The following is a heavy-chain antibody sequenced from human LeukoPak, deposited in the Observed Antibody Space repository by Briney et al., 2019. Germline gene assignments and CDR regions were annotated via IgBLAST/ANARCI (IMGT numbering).Heavy chain of an antibody. D-gene: IGHD3-16*02. J-gene: IGHJ5*01. V-gene: IGHV4-31*03. Sequence: PSQTLSLTCTVSGGSIGTSAYYWNWIRQHAGKGLEWIGFISDSGSTLYNPSLKSRVTISSDTSKDQFSLKLTSVTAADMAVYYCARGRYSYGWNDSWGQGTLVIVSS. CDR3: ARGRYSYGWNDS. CDR2: ISDSGST. CDR1: GGSIGTSAYY.